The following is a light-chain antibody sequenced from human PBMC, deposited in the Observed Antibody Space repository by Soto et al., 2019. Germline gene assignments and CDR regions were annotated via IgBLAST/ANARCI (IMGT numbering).Light chain of an antibody. CDR1: QSVSSS. V-gene: IGKV3-20*01. CDR2: GAS. CDR3: QQYGGSPRT. J-gene: IGKJ1*01. Sequence: EIVLTQSPCTLSLSPGEGATLSCRASQSVSSSLAWYQQKPGQAPRLLIHGASSMATGIPDRFSGSGSGTDFTLTISRLEPEDFAVYYCQQYGGSPRTFGQGTKVEVK.